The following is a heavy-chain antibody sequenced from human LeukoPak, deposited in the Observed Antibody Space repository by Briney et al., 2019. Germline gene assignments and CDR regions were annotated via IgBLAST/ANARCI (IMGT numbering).Heavy chain of an antibody. CDR2: IYYSGST. CDR1: GGSISSYY. V-gene: IGHV4-59*01. J-gene: IGHJ4*02. Sequence: SETLSLTCTASGGSISSYYWSWIEQPPGKGLKWIGYIYYSGSTHYNPPLKSRVPISVDTSKNQFSLKLSSVTAADTAVYYCAREGSGSYYQFDYWGQGTLVTVSS. CDR3: AREGSGSYYQFDY. D-gene: IGHD3-10*01.